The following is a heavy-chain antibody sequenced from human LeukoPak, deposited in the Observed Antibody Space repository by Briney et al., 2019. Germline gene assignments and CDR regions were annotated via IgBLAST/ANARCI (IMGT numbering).Heavy chain of an antibody. CDR2: MNPNSGNT. CDR1: GYTFTSYD. V-gene: IGHV1-8*01. CDR3: ARGRSRQWLVKSNNWFDP. J-gene: IGHJ5*02. Sequence: ASVKVSCKASGYTFTSYDINWVRQAPGQGLEWMGWMNPNSGNTGYAQKFQGRVTMTRNTSISTAYMELSSLRSEDTAVYYCARGRSRQWLVKSNNWFDPWGQGTLVTVSS. D-gene: IGHD6-19*01.